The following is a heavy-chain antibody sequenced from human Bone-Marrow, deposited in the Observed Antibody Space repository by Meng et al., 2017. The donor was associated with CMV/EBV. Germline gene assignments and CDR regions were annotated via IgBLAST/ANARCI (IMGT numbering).Heavy chain of an antibody. V-gene: IGHV3-7*01. CDR3: ARGAHCGGDCS. Sequence: GESLKISCAASGFTFSNAWMSWVRQAPGKGLEWVANIKQDGSEKYYVDSVKGRFTISRDNAKNSLYLQMNSLRAEDTAVYYCARGAHCGGDCSWGQGTLVTVSS. CDR2: IKQDGSEK. J-gene: IGHJ4*02. D-gene: IGHD2-21*01. CDR1: GFTFSNAW.